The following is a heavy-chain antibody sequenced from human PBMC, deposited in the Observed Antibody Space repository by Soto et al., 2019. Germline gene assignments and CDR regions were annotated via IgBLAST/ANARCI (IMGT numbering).Heavy chain of an antibody. D-gene: IGHD1-1*01. CDR2: IWYDGSNK. Sequence: GGSLRLSCAASGFTFSSYGMHWVRQAPGKGLEWVAVIWYDGSNKHYADSVKGRFTISRDNSKNTLYLQMNSLRAEDTAVYYCARDNSAADQLAGWFDPWGQGTLVTVSS. V-gene: IGHV3-33*01. CDR1: GFTFSSYG. CDR3: ARDNSAADQLAGWFDP. J-gene: IGHJ5*02.